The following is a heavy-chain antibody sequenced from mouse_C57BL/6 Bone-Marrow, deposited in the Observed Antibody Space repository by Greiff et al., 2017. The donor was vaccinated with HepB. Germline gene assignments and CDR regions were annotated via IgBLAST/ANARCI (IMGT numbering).Heavy chain of an antibody. D-gene: IGHD1-1*01. Sequence: VQLQQSGPELVKPGASVKISCKASGYTFTDYYMNWVKQSHGKSLEWIGDINPNNGGTSYNQKFKGKATLTVDKSSSTAYMELRSLTSEDSAVYYCARDDYYGSSMDYWGQGTSVTVSS. V-gene: IGHV1-26*01. J-gene: IGHJ4*01. CDR3: ARDDYYGSSMDY. CDR1: GYTFTDYY. CDR2: INPNNGGT.